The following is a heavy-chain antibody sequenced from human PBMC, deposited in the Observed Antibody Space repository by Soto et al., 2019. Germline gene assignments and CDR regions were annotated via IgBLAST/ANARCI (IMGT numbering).Heavy chain of an antibody. Sequence: PGESLKISCNGSGYSFTSYWIGWVRQMPGKGLEWMGIIYPGDSDTRYSPSFQGQVTISADKSISTAYLQWSSLKASDTAMYYCARHLAPFISSGGMDVWGQGTTVTVSS. CDR1: GYSFTSYW. CDR3: ARHLAPFISSGGMDV. CDR2: IYPGDSDT. V-gene: IGHV5-51*01. J-gene: IGHJ6*02. D-gene: IGHD3-10*01.